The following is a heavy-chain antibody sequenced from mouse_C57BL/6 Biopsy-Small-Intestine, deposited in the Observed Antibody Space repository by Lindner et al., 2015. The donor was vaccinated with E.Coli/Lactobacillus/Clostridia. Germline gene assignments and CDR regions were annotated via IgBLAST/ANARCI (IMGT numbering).Heavy chain of an antibody. V-gene: IGHV1-62-2*01. CDR1: GYTFTEYT. J-gene: IGHJ2*01. CDR3: ARHEEGIYYGNYYFDY. CDR2: FYPGSGSI. Sequence: QLQESGAELVKPGASVKLSCKASGYTFTEYTIHWVKQRSGQGLEWIGWFYPGSGSIKYNEKFKDKATLTADKSSSTVYMELSRLTSEDSAVYFCARHEEGIYYGNYYFDYWGQGTTLIVSS. D-gene: IGHD2-1*01.